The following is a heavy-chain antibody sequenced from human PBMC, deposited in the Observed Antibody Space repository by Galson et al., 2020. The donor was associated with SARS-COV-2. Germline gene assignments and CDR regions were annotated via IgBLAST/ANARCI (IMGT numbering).Heavy chain of an antibody. V-gene: IGHV4-31*03. J-gene: IGHJ4*01. CDR1: GGSVSSYGYP. Sequence: ETSETLSLTCTVSGGSVSSYGYPWGCIRQHPGKGLEWIGYIFYNGNTDYNPSLKSRVSIALDTSKNHFSLKLSSVTAADTAVYYCTKDWNGPVDNWGQGTLVTVSS. CDR2: IFYNGNT. D-gene: IGHD1-1*01. CDR3: TKDWNGPVDN.